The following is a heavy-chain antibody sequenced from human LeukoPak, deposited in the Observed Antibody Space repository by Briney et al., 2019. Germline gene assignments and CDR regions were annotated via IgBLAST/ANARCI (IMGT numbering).Heavy chain of an antibody. CDR2: ISYDGSEE. CDR1: GFAFSSYA. V-gene: IGHV3-30-3*01. J-gene: IGHJ3*02. D-gene: IGHD2-15*01. CDR3: ARDRVVGTIAFDAFDI. Sequence: GGSLRLSCAASGFAFSSYAMHWVSQAPGKGLEWVAVISYDGSEEYYADSVKGRFTISRDNSENTLYLQINSLRVEDTAVYYCARDRVVGTIAFDAFDIWGQGTMVTVSS.